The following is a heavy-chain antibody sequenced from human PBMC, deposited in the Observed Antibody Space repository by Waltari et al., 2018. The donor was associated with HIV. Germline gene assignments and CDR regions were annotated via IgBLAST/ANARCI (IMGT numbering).Heavy chain of an antibody. Sequence: EVQLVESGGGLVHPEGSLRLSFAASGFTFSNAWLNWVRQAPGKGGEWVGRSARKAAGGKADSAAPVKVRFTISRDDSKTTPYLQMNSLKTEDIAVYYCQWYNSGSNWGRGTLVTVSS. D-gene: IGHD6-19*01. V-gene: IGHV3-15*04. CDR1: GFTFSNAW. J-gene: IGHJ4*02. CDR3: QWYNSGSN. CDR2: SARKAAGGKA.